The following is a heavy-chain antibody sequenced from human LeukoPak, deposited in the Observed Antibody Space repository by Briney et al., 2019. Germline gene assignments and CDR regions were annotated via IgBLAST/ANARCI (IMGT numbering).Heavy chain of an antibody. Sequence: PGGSLRLSCAASGFTFSSYSMNWVRQAPGKGLEWVSYISSSSSTIYYADSVKGRFTISRDNAKNSLYLQMNSLRAEDAAVYYCASLDGSGSWSQGTLVTVSS. D-gene: IGHD3-10*01. J-gene: IGHJ4*02. CDR2: ISSSSSTI. CDR3: ASLDGSGS. CDR1: GFTFSSYS. V-gene: IGHV3-48*01.